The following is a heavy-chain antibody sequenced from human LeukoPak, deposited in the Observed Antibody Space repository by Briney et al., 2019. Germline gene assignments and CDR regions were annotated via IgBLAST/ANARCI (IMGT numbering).Heavy chain of an antibody. J-gene: IGHJ5*02. V-gene: IGHV3-23*01. CDR3: AKGSYDILTGYPYNWFDP. Sequence: GGSLRLSCAASGFNFSGYAMSWVRQAPGKGLEWVSGISGSGGSTYYADSVKGRFTISRDNSKNTLYLQMNSLRAEDTAIYSCAKGSYDILTGYPYNWFDPWGQGTLVTVSS. CDR2: ISGSGGST. CDR1: GFNFSGYA. D-gene: IGHD3-9*01.